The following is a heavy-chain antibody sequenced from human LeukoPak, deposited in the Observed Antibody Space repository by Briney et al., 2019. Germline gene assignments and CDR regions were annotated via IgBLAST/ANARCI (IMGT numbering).Heavy chain of an antibody. CDR3: ARGDYGDSDY. Sequence: SETLSLTCTVSGGPISSFYWSWIRQSPGRGLEWIGYNYYSGSANYNPSLKSRVTISVDASKNQFSLKLSSVTAADTAVYYCARGDYGDSDYWGQGILVTVSS. V-gene: IGHV4-59*01. CDR2: NYYSGSA. CDR1: GGPISSFY. J-gene: IGHJ4*02. D-gene: IGHD4-17*01.